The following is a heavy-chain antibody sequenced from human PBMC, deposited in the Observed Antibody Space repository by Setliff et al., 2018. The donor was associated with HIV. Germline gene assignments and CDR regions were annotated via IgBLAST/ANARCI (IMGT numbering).Heavy chain of an antibody. D-gene: IGHD3-22*01. CDR2: ITPNSGGT. CDR1: GYTFSTYG. V-gene: IGHV1-2*02. Sequence: ASVKVSCKASGYTFSTYGISWVRQAPGQGLEWMGWITPNSGGTIYAQKFQDRVTMTRDTSSSTAYMELSRLRSDDTAVYYCATGRDSSGYYFLADYWGRGTLVTVS. CDR3: ATGRDSSGYYFLADY. J-gene: IGHJ4*02.